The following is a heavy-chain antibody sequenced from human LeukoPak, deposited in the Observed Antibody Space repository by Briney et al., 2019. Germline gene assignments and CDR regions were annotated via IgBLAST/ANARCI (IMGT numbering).Heavy chain of an antibody. Sequence: ASVKVSCKASGYTFSGYYMHWVRQAPGQGLEWMGWINPNSGDTHYAQRFQGRVTMTWDTSISTAYMELSRLYSDVTAVYSCARDLTATAAFDCWGQGTLVTVSS. D-gene: IGHD6-13*01. CDR3: ARDLTATAAFDC. CDR2: INPNSGDT. V-gene: IGHV1-2*02. J-gene: IGHJ4*02. CDR1: GYTFSGYY.